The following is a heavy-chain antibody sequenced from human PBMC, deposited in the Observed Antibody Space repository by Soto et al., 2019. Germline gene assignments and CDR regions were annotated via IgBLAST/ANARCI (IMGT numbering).Heavy chain of an antibody. CDR3: AKVRGSIGNYYYGMDV. V-gene: IGHV3-23*01. Sequence: GGSLRLSCEASGFTFSGYGMHWVRQAPGKGLEWVSAISGSGGSTYYADSVKGRFTISRDNSKNTLYLQMNSLRAEDTAVYYCAKVRGSIGNYYYGMDVWGQGTTVT. CDR2: ISGSGGST. CDR1: GFTFSGYG. D-gene: IGHD1-26*01. J-gene: IGHJ6*02.